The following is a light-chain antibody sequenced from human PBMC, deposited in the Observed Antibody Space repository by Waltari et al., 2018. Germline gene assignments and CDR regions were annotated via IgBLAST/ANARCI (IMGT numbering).Light chain of an antibody. CDR3: TSYGGSNNFVI. J-gene: IGLJ2*01. Sequence: QSALTQPPSASGSPGQSVTISCTGTSSDVGGYNYVSWYQQYPDKAPKLIIYEVTKRPSGVPDRFAGAKSGNTASLTVSWLQAEDEADYYCTSYGGSNNFVIFGGGTKLTVL. CDR2: EVT. V-gene: IGLV2-8*01. CDR1: SSDVGGYNY.